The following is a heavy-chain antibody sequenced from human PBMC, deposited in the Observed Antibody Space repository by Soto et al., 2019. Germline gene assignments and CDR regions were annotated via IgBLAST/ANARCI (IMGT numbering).Heavy chain of an antibody. D-gene: IGHD2-15*01. CDR2: ISGSGGST. CDR3: AKDICSGGSCYSGPPWFDH. CDR1: GFTFSSYA. Sequence: XGSLRLSCSAAGFTFSSYAMSWVRQAPGKGLEWVSAISGSGGSTYYADSVKGRFTISRDNSKNTLYLQMNSLRAEDTAVYYCAKDICSGGSCYSGPPWFDHWGQGTLVTVSS. J-gene: IGHJ5*02. V-gene: IGHV3-23*01.